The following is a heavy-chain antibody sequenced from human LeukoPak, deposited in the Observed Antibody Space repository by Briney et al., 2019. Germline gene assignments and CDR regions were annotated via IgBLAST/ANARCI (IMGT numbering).Heavy chain of an antibody. CDR2: IIPSGGST. CDR3: AMALSLQRQYVDIVATLDY. D-gene: IGHD5-12*01. Sequence: ASVKVSCRASGYTFTSYYLHWVRQAPGQGLEWMGIIIPSGGSTSYAQKFQGRVTITADESTSTAYMELSSLRSEDTAAYYCAMALSLQRQYVDIVATLDYWGQGTLVTVSS. CDR1: GYTFTSYY. V-gene: IGHV1-46*01. J-gene: IGHJ4*02.